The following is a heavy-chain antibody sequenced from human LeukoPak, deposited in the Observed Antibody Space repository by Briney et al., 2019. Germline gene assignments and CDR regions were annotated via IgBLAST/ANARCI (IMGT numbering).Heavy chain of an antibody. CDR3: AKEWWTTGTTVGYNFDY. CDR1: GFNFDDYY. V-gene: IGHV3-23*01. D-gene: IGHD1-1*01. J-gene: IGHJ4*02. CDR2: ISGSGGST. Sequence: GGSLRLSCVGSGFNFDDYYMSWIRQAPGKGLEWVSAISGSGGSTYYADSVKGRFTISRDNSKNTLYLQMNSLRAEDTAVYYCAKEWWTTGTTVGYNFDYWGQGTLVTVSS.